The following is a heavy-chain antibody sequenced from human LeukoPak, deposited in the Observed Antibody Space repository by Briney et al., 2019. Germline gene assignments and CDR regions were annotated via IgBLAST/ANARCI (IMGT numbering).Heavy chain of an antibody. CDR1: GGTFSSYA. V-gene: IGHV1-69*01. Sequence: SVKVSCKASGGTFSSYAISWVRQAPGQGLEWMGGIIPIFGTANYAQKFQGRVTITADESTSTAYMELSSLRSEDTAVYYCARDQWELRGVLAYWGQGTLVTVSS. J-gene: IGHJ4*02. D-gene: IGHD1-26*01. CDR3: ARDQWELRGVLAY. CDR2: IIPIFGTA.